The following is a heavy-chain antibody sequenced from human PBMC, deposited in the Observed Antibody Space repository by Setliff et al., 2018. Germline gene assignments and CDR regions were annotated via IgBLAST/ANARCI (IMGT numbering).Heavy chain of an antibody. Sequence: ASVKVSCKASGYTFTSYGISWVRQAPGQGLEWMRWISAYNGNTNYAQKLQGRVTMTTDTSTSTAYMELRSLRSDDTAVYYCARAPAYSSTPGSYAFDIWGQGTMVTVSS. V-gene: IGHV1-18*01. D-gene: IGHD6-13*01. J-gene: IGHJ3*02. CDR1: GYTFTSYG. CDR2: ISAYNGNT. CDR3: ARAPAYSSTPGSYAFDI.